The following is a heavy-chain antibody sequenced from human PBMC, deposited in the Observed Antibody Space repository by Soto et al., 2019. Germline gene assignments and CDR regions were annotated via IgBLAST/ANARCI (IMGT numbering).Heavy chain of an antibody. CDR2: MYPGDSDT. CDR3: ARLPRDCNKTSCYYADH. V-gene: IGHV5-51*01. J-gene: IGHJ4*02. Sequence: GESLKISCRGSGYDFNTNWFGWVRQLPGRGLEWVGIMYPGDSDTRYNPSLQGHVTLSVDVTVSTAFLQWRSLETSDTGMYFCARLPRDCNKTSCYYADHWGQGTQVTVS. CDR1: GYDFNTNW. D-gene: IGHD3-3*01.